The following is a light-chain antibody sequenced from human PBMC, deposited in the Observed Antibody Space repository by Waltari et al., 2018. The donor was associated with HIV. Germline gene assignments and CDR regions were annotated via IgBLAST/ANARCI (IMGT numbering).Light chain of an antibody. CDR1: RGPRSYI. CDR3: ETWDGNTWV. V-gene: IGLV4-60*03. CDR2: LEGSGSY. J-gene: IGLJ3*02. Sequence: QPVLTQSSSASASLGSSVKLTCTLSRGPRSYIIAWPQQQPGKAPRYLMKLEGSGSYNKGSGVPDRFSGSSSGADRYLTISNVQSEDEADYYCETWDGNTWVFGGGTKLTVL.